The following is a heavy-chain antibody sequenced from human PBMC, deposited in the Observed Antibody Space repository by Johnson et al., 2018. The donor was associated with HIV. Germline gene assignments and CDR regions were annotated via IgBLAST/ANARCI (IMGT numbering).Heavy chain of an antibody. CDR2: IKSKTDGGTT. CDR3: ARDKANWGPSRDVGAFDI. J-gene: IGHJ3*02. V-gene: IGHV3-15*01. Sequence: EVQLVESGGGLVKPGGSLRLSCAASGFTFSNAWMSWVRQAPGKGLEWVGRIKSKTDGGTTDYAAPVKGRFTISRDDSKNTLCLQMNSLRAEDTAVYYCARDKANWGPSRDVGAFDIWGQGTMVTVSS. CDR1: GFTFSNAW. D-gene: IGHD7-27*01.